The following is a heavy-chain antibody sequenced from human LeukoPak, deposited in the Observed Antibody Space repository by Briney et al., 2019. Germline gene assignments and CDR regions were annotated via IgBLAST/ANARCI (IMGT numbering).Heavy chain of an antibody. CDR3: ARAAWDY. CDR2: IYSDGNT. V-gene: IGHV3-53*01. Sequence: GGSLRLSCAASGFIVSSDYMSWVRQAPGKGLEWVSVIYSDGNTYYADSVKGRFTISRDNSKSTLYLQMNSLRADDTAVYYCARAAWDYWGQGTLVTVSS. CDR1: GFIVSSDY. J-gene: IGHJ4*02.